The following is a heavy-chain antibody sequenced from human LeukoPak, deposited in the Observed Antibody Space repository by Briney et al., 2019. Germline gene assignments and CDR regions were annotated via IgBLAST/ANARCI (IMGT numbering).Heavy chain of an antibody. CDR3: ARERTTVVTLDYYYGMDV. CDR2: INPNSGGT. CDR1: GYSFTGYY. Sequence: ASVKVSCKASGYSFTGYYIHWGRQAPGQGLEWMGWINPNSGGTKYAQKFQGRLTMTRDTSISTANMELSRLRSDDTAVYYCARERTTVVTLDYYYGMDVWGQGTTVTVSS. V-gene: IGHV1-2*02. D-gene: IGHD4-23*01. J-gene: IGHJ6*02.